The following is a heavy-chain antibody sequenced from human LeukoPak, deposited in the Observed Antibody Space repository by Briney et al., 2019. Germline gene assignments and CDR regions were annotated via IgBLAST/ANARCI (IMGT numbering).Heavy chain of an antibody. CDR1: GGSISSSSFY. D-gene: IGHD3-10*01. CDR3: ARDRSGVRGVNKTASVFWFDP. CDR2: IYYSGST. Sequence: SETLSLTCTVSGGSISSSSFYWGWIRQPPGKGLQWIGSIYYSGSTYYNPSLKSRVTISVDTSKNQFSLKLSSVTAADTAVYYCARDRSGVRGVNKTASVFWFDPWGQGTLVTVSS. V-gene: IGHV4-39*02. J-gene: IGHJ5*02.